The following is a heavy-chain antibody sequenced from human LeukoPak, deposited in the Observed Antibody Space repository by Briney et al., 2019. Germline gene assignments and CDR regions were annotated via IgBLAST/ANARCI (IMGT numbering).Heavy chain of an antibody. CDR1: GVSISSDY. Sequence: SETLSLTCTVSGVSISSDYWTWIRQPPGKGLEWIGYIHYSGSTSYNPSIKSRVTISVDTSKNQFSLKLTSVTSADTAVYYCARDAGATAYWGQGALVTVSS. V-gene: IGHV4-59*01. D-gene: IGHD4/OR15-4a*01. CDR3: ARDAGATAY. J-gene: IGHJ4*02. CDR2: IHYSGST.